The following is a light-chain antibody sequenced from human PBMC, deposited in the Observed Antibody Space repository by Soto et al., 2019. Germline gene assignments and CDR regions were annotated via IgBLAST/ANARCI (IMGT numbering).Light chain of an antibody. CDR2: DAS. CDR1: HSVSNY. CDR3: RPLSIWL. V-gene: IGKV3-11*01. J-gene: IGKJ3*01. Sequence: ENVLPQSTATLSLSPGERATLSCRASHSVSNYVAWYQQKPGQAPRLLIYDASNRAPGIPAGFSGSGSRTDFTLTISSLEPEEFAVYFCRPLSIWLFGPGTKVDIK.